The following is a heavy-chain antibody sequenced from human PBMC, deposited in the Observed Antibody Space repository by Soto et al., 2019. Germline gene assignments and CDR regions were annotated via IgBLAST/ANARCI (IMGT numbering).Heavy chain of an antibody. CDR2: INHSGST. CDR1: GGSFSGYY. J-gene: IGHJ6*02. CDR3: ARTRGRRFGELLYRAKYYGMDV. D-gene: IGHD3-10*01. Sequence: SETLSLTCAVYGGSFSGYYWSWIRQPPGKGLEWIGEINHSGSTNYNPSLKSRVTISVDTSKNQFSLKLSSVTAADTAVYYCARTRGRRFGELLYRAKYYGMDVWGPGTKVTVYS. V-gene: IGHV4-34*01.